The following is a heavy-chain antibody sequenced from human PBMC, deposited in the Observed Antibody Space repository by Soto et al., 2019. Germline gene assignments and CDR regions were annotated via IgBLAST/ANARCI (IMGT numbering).Heavy chain of an antibody. CDR2: ISYDGNTE. D-gene: IGHD3-10*01. Sequence: QVQLVESGGGVVQPGRSLRLSCAASGFIFRNYGMHWVRQAPGKGLEWVAVISYDGNTEYYEDSVKGRFTVSRDNSKTNMYLQMTSLRVEGTATYSCAKRGGTHWYTIDYWGQGTLVTVSS. CDR1: GFIFRNYG. CDR3: AKRGGTHWYTIDY. V-gene: IGHV3-30*18. J-gene: IGHJ4*02.